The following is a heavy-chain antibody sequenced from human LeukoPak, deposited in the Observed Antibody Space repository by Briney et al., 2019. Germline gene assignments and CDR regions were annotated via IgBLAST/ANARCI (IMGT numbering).Heavy chain of an antibody. D-gene: IGHD3-22*01. CDR3: ARDPDGMIVVPY. CDR1: GGSISSYY. J-gene: IGHJ4*02. V-gene: IGHV4-59*01. CDR2: IYYSGST. Sequence: PSETLSLTCTVPGGSISSYYRSWIRPPPGKGLEGIGYIYYSGSTNYNPSLKSRVTISVDTSKNQFSLKLSSVTAADTAVYYCARDPDGMIVVPYWGQGTLVTVSS.